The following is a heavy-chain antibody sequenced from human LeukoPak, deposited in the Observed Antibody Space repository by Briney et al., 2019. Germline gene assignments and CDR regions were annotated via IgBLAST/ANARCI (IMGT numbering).Heavy chain of an antibody. J-gene: IGHJ6*02. CDR2: INPSGGST. D-gene: IGHD3-22*01. CDR3: ARGDRITMIVARGKYYGMDV. Sequence: GASVKVSCKASGYTFTSYYMHWVRQAPGQGLEWMGIINPSGGSTSYAQKFQGRVTMTRDTSTSTVYMELSSLRSEDTAVYYCARGDRITMIVARGKYYGMDVWGQGTTVTVSS. CDR1: GYTFTSYY. V-gene: IGHV1-46*01.